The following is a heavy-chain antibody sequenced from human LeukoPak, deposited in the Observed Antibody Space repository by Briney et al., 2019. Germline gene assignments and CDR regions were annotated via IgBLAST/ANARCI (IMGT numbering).Heavy chain of an antibody. V-gene: IGHV1-3*03. Sequence: GASVKVSCKASGYTFTSYAMHWVRQAPGQRLEWMGWINAGNGNTKYSQEFQGRVTITRDTSASTAYMELSSLRSEDMAVYYCARDQSGWSYNWFDPWGQGTLVTVSS. CDR2: INAGNGNT. J-gene: IGHJ5*02. D-gene: IGHD6-19*01. CDR1: GYTFTSYA. CDR3: ARDQSGWSYNWFDP.